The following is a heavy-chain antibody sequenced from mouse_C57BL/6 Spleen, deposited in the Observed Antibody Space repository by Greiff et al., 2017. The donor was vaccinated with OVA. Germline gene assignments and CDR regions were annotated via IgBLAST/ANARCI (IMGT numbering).Heavy chain of an antibody. J-gene: IGHJ2*01. CDR1: GYTFTSYW. CDR2: IDPSDSYT. Sequence: QVQLQQPGAELVMPGASVKLSCKASGYTFTSYWMHWVQQRPGQGLEWIGEIDPSDSYTNYTQKFKGKSTLTVDNSSITAYLQLSSLTSEDTAVYYSARFDYAVGFDYWGQGTTLTVSS. D-gene: IGHD2-4*01. V-gene: IGHV1-69*01. CDR3: ARFDYAVGFDY.